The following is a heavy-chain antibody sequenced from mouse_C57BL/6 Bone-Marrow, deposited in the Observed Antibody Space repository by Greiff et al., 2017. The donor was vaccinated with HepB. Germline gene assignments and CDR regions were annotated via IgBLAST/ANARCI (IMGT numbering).Heavy chain of an antibody. D-gene: IGHD2-1*01. Sequence: QVQLQQSGPGLVQPSQCLSITCTVSGFSLTSYGVHWVRQSPGKGLEWLGVIWSGGSTDNNAAFISRLSISKDNSKSQVFFKMNSMQADDTAIYYCARLLYYGNYVYAMDYWGQGTSVTVSS. CDR1: GFSLTSYG. CDR2: IWSGGST. J-gene: IGHJ4*01. V-gene: IGHV2-2*01. CDR3: ARLLYYGNYVYAMDY.